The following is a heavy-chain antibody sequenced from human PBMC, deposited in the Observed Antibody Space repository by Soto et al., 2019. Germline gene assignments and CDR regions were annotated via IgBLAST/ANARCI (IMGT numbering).Heavy chain of an antibody. D-gene: IGHD3-9*01. V-gene: IGHV3-48*01. J-gene: IGHJ4*02. CDR1: GFTFSSYS. CDR3: ARGTTDYDILTGYDY. Sequence: VQLVESGGGLVQPGGSLRLSCAASGFTFSSYSMNWVRQAPGKRLEWVSYISSSDTTIYYADSVKGRFTISRNHAKNSLYLQMNSLRAEDTALYYCARGTTDYDILTGYDYWGQGTLVIVSS. CDR2: ISSSDTTI.